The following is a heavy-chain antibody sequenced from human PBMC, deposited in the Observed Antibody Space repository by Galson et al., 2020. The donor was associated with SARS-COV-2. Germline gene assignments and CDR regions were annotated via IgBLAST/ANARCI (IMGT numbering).Heavy chain of an antibody. J-gene: IGHJ6*03. CDR3: ARFVVPAANEWDKFLSNYYYYMDV. D-gene: IGHD2-2*01. Sequence: SETLSLTCTVSGGSISSYYWSWIRQPPGKGLEWIGYIYYSGSTNYNPSLKSRVTISVDTSKNQFSLKLSSVTAADTAVYYCARFVVPAANEWDKFLSNYYYYMDVWGKGTTVTVSS. CDR2: IYYSGST. CDR1: GGSISSYY. V-gene: IGHV4-59*01.